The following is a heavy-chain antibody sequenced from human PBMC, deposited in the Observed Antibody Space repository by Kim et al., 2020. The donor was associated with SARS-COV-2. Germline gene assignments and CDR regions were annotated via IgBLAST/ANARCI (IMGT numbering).Heavy chain of an antibody. CDR3: ARARNYYDSSGYYLDAFDI. D-gene: IGHD3-22*01. CDR1: GFTFSSYA. J-gene: IGHJ3*02. V-gene: IGHV3-30*04. CDR2: ISYDGSNK. Sequence: GGSLRLSCAASGFTFSSYAMHWVRQAPGKGLEWVAVISYDGSNKYYADSVKGRFTISRDNSKNTLYLQMNSLRAEDTAVYYCARARNYYDSSGYYLDAFDIWGQGTMVTVSS.